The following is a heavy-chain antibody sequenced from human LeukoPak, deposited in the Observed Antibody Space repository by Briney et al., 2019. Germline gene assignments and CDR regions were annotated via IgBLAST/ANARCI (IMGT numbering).Heavy chain of an antibody. CDR1: GASIDSRNW. CDR2: IYQSGTT. Sequence: SENLSLTCAVSGASIDSRNWWTWVRQTPGKGLEWIGEIYQSGTTNYNPSLRSRVTISVDKSKNQFSLKLNSLTAADTAVYYCARDGQGVRPWGQGTLVTVSS. V-gene: IGHV4-4*02. J-gene: IGHJ5*02. D-gene: IGHD3-10*01. CDR3: ARDGQGVRP.